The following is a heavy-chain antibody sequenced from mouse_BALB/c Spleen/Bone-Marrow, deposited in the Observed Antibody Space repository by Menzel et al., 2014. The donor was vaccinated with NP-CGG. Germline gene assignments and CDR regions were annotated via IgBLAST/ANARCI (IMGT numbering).Heavy chain of an antibody. CDR3: ARTYWPFALDY. J-gene: IGHJ4*01. CDR2: ISDGGSYT. CDR1: GFTFSDYY. V-gene: IGHV5-4*02. D-gene: IGHD5-1*01. Sequence: EVKLVESGGGLVKPGGSLKLSCAASGFTFSDYYMYWVRQTPEKRLEWVATISDGGSYTDYPGSVKGRFTVSRDNAKNTLFLQMSSLKSEDTAMYYCARTYWPFALDYWGQGTSVTVSS.